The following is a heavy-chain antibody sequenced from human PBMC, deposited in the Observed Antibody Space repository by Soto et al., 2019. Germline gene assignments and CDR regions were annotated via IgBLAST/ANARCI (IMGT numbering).Heavy chain of an antibody. D-gene: IGHD2-2*01. J-gene: IGHJ6*03. CDR2: INHSGST. CDR3: ARGDCSSTSCYGRYYYYYYMDV. Sequence: PSETLSLTCAVYGGSFSGYYWSWIRQPPGKGLEWIGEINHSGSTNYNPSLKSRVTISVDTSKNQFSLKLSSVTAADTAVYYCARGDCSSTSCYGRYYYYYYMDVWGKGTTVTVSS. CDR1: GGSFSGYY. V-gene: IGHV4-34*01.